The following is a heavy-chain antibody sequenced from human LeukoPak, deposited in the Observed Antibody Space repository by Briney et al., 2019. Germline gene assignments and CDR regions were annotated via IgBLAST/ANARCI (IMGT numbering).Heavy chain of an antibody. CDR2: IYPGNSDT. D-gene: IGHD2-2*01. V-gene: IGHV5-51*01. CDR3: ARHQQYCSTTRCFDYFYGMDL. J-gene: IGHJ6*02. Sequence: GESLKISCKASGYGFTTYWFGWVRQMPAKGLEWMGTIYPGNSDTRYSPSFQGQVTISVDKSISTAYLHLSGLKASATALYYCARHQQYCSTTRCFDYFYGMDLWGQGTSVTVSS. CDR1: GYGFTTYW.